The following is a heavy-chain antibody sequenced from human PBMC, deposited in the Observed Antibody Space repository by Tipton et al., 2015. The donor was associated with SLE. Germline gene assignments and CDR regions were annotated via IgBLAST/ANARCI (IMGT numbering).Heavy chain of an antibody. CDR3: ARSYCTNNNCSPGSFDL. J-gene: IGHJ2*01. D-gene: IGHD2-8*01. CDR2: IYYSGDT. CDR1: GASISTSNSYY. V-gene: IGHV4-39*01. Sequence: TLSLTCTVSGASISTSNSYYWGWIRQPPGMGLEWIGSIYYSGDTYFNPSLKSRVTMSVDTSKNQFSLKVKSVTAADTAVYYCARSYCTNNNCSPGSFDLWGRSTLVTVSS.